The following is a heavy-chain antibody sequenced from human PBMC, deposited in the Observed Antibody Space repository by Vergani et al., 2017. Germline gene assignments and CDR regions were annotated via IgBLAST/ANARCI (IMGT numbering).Heavy chain of an antibody. D-gene: IGHD7-27*01. CDR3: ARKLGRGNWFDP. CDR1: GFTFSSYS. J-gene: IGHJ5*02. Sequence: EVQLVESGGGLVKPGGSLRLSCAASGFTFSSYSMNWVRQAPGKGLEWVSSISSSSSYIYYADSVKGRFTISRDNAKNSLYLQMNSLRAEDTAVYYCARKLGRGNWFDPWGQGTLVTVSS. CDR2: ISSSSSYI. V-gene: IGHV3-21*01.